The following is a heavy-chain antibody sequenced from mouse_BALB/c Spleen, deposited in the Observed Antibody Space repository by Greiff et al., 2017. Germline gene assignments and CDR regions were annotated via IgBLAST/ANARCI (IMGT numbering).Heavy chain of an antibody. V-gene: IGHV6-6*02. Sequence: EVKLEESGGGLVQPGGSMKLSCVASGFTFSNYWMNWVRQSPEKGLEWVAEIRLKSNNYATHYAESVKGRFTISRDDSKSSVYLQMNNLRAEDTGIYYCTRDGYYVGNFDYWGQGTTLTVSS. CDR1: GFTFSNYW. J-gene: IGHJ2*01. CDR3: TRDGYYVGNFDY. D-gene: IGHD2-3*01. CDR2: IRLKSNNYAT.